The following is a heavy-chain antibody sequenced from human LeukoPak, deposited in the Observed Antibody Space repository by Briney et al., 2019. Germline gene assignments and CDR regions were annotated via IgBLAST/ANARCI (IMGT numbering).Heavy chain of an antibody. CDR3: ARAPGVHYYFDY. V-gene: IGHV4-34*01. J-gene: IGHJ4*02. CDR2: INHSGGT. CDR1: GGSFSGYY. Sequence: KPSETLSLTCAVYGGSFSGYYWSWIRQPPGKGLEWIGEINHSGGTNYNPSLKSRVTISVDTSKNQFSLKLSSVTAADTAVYYCARAPGVHYYFDYWGQGTLVTVSS. D-gene: IGHD1-14*01.